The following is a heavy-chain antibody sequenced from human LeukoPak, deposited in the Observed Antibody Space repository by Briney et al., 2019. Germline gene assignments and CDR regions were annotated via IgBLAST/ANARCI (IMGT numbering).Heavy chain of an antibody. CDR2: IYTSGST. V-gene: IGHV4-61*02. Sequence: SETLSLTCTVSGGSISSGSYYWSWIRQPAGKGLEWIGRIYTSGSTNYNPSLKSRVTISVDTSKNQFSLKLSSVTAADTAVYYCARARHNWFDPWGQGTLVTVSS. CDR3: ARARHNWFDP. CDR1: GGSISSGSYY. J-gene: IGHJ5*02.